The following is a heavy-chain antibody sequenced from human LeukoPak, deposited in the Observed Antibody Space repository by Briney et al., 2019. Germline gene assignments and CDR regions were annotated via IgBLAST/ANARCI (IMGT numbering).Heavy chain of an antibody. D-gene: IGHD3-10*01. V-gene: IGHV5-10-1*01. J-gene: IGHJ3*02. CDR2: VDPSDSYT. CDR3: ASLFRDDAFDI. Sequence: GESLRNSCKGSGYSFTSYWISWVRQMPGKGLEWMGRVDPSDSYTNYSPSFQGHVSISADKSISTAYLQWRSLKASDTAMYYCASLFRDDAFDIWGQGTMVTVSS. CDR1: GYSFTSYW.